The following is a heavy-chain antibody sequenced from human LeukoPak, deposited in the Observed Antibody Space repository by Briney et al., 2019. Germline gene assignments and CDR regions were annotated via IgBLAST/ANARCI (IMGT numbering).Heavy chain of an antibody. CDR3: ARDRSQWYQRYFDY. V-gene: IGHV3-11*04. CDR1: GFTFSDYY. CDR2: ISSSGSTI. D-gene: IGHD2-2*01. Sequence: GGSLRLSRAASGFTFSDYYMSWIRQAPGKGLEWVSYISSSGSTIYYADSVKGRFTISRDNAKNSLYLQMNSLRAEDTAVYYCARDRSQWYQRYFDYWGQGTLVTVSS. J-gene: IGHJ4*02.